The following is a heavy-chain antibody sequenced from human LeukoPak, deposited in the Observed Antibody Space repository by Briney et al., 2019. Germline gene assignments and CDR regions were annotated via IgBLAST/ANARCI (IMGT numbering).Heavy chain of an antibody. V-gene: IGHV4-59*01. J-gene: IGHJ1*01. Sequence: SETLSLNCTVSGGSISSYYWSWIRQPPGKGLEWIGYIYYSGSTNYNPSLKSRVTISVDTSKNQFSLKLSSVTAEDTAVYYCARDQIASSGWYAEYFQHWGQGTLVTVSS. CDR2: IYYSGST. CDR3: ARDQIASSGWYAEYFQH. D-gene: IGHD6-19*01. CDR1: GGSISSYY.